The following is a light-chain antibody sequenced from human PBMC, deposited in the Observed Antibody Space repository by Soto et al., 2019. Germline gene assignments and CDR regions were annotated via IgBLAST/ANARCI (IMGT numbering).Light chain of an antibody. V-gene: IGKV1-5*01. CDR1: QSISSW. Sequence: DIQMTQSPSTLSASVGDRVTITCRASQSISSWLAWYQQKPGKAPKLLIYDASSLESGDPPGFSGSGSGTEFTLTISSLQPDDFATYYCQQYNSYSPPTFGGGTKVEIK. J-gene: IGKJ4*01. CDR2: DAS. CDR3: QQYNSYSPPT.